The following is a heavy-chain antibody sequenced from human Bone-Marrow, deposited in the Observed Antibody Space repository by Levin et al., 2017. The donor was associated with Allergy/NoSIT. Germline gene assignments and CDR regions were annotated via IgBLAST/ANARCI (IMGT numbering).Heavy chain of an antibody. V-gene: IGHV3-23*01. CDR2: ISGNSNIT. J-gene: IGHJ6*02. Sequence: ASVKVSCAASGFTFSSYAMSWVRQAPGKGPEWVSAISGNSNITYYADSVQGRFSISRDNSKNTLYLQINSLRAEDPAIYYCAKDREADNFYYYGIDVWGQGTTVTVSS. CDR1: GFTFSSYA. CDR3: AKDREADNFYYYGIDV. D-gene: IGHD1-26*01.